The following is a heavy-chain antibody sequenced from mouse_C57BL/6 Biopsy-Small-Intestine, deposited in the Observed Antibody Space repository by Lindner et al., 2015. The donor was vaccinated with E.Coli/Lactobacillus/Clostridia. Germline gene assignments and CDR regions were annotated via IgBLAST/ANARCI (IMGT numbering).Heavy chain of an antibody. Sequence: SVKVSCKASGYTFTGYYMHWVRQAPGQGLEWMGQINPKSGGTNYAQKFQGRVSMTRDTSISTAYMELSRLRSDDTAIYYCASYLEYSSSNCDYWGQGTLVTVSS. D-gene: IGHD4-1*01. J-gene: IGHJ4*01. V-gene: IGHV1-53*01. CDR3: ASYLEYSSSNCDY. CDR2: INPKSGGT. CDR1: GYTFTGYY.